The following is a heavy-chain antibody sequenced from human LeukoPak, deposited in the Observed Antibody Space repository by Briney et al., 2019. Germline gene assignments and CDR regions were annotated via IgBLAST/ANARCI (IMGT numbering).Heavy chain of an antibody. Sequence: GGSLRLSCTASDFIFSNFGMHWVRQAPGKGLEWAAFIRYDGSDKNYADSVKGRFTISRDNAKNTLFLQMNSLTPEDTAVYYCSGWYEDFYYYYMGVWGKGTTVSVSS. CDR1: DFIFSNFG. D-gene: IGHD6-19*01. J-gene: IGHJ6*03. V-gene: IGHV3-30*02. CDR2: IRYDGSDK. CDR3: SGWYEDFYYYYMGV.